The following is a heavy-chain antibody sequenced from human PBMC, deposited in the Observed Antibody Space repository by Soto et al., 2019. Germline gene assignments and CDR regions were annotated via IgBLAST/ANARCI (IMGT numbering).Heavy chain of an antibody. D-gene: IGHD3-22*01. J-gene: IGHJ4*02. CDR1: GFTFSDYY. CDR2: ISTSDSI. V-gene: IGHV3-11*01. Sequence: QVQLVESGGGLVKPGGSLRLSCAASGFTFSDYYMSWIRQAPGQGLEWVSYISTSDSIYYADSVKGRFTVSRDNAKNSLYLQMNCLRAEDTAVYYCARDLGYYDSSGYFDFWGQGTLVTVSS. CDR3: ARDLGYYDSSGYFDF.